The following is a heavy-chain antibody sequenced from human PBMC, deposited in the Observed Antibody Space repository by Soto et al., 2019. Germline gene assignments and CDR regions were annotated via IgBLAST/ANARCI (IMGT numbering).Heavy chain of an antibody. D-gene: IGHD6-19*01. CDR2: ISAYNGNT. Sequence: ASVKVSCKASGYTFTSYGISWVRQAPGQGLEWMGWISAYNGNTNYAQKLQGRVTMTTDTSTSTAYMELRSLRSDDTAVYYCARDSTASIAVAGQPFDYWGQGTLVTVSS. CDR3: ARDSTASIAVAGQPFDY. J-gene: IGHJ4*02. CDR1: GYTFTSYG. V-gene: IGHV1-18*01.